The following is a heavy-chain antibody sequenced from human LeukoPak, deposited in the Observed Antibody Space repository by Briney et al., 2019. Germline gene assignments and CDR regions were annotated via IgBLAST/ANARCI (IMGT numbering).Heavy chain of an antibody. V-gene: IGHV3-30-3*01. J-gene: IGHJ3*02. CDR3: ARDRVLAAAEAFDI. CDR1: GFTFSSYA. D-gene: IGHD6-13*01. Sequence: GGSLRLSCAASGFTFSSYAMHWVRQAPGKGLEWVAVISYDGSNKYYADSVKGRFTISRDNSKNTLYLQMNSLRAEDTAVYYCARDRVLAAAEAFDIWGQGTMVTVSS. CDR2: ISYDGSNK.